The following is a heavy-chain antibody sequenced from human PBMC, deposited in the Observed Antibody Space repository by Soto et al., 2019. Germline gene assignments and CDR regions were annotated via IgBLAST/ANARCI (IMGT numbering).Heavy chain of an antibody. J-gene: IGHJ6*02. D-gene: IGHD6-6*01. CDR1: GYTFTSYG. CDR3: ARMYSSSSAYYYYGMDV. V-gene: IGHV1-18*01. CDR2: ISAYNGNT. Sequence: QVQLVQSGAEVKKPGASVKVSCKASGYTFTSYGISWVRQAPGQGLEWMGWISAYNGNTNYAQKLQGRVTMTTDTSTSTAYMGLRSLRSDDTAVYYCARMYSSSSAYYYYGMDVWGQGTTVTVSS.